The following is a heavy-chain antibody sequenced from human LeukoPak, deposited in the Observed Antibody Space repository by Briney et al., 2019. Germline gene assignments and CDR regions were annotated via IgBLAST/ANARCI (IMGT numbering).Heavy chain of an antibody. Sequence: PGGSLRLSCAASGFTFSTYWMPWVRQAPGKGLVWVSRINADVSSTSYADSVKGRFTISRDNAKNTLYLQMNSLRAEDTAVYYCARGKHTAAIPDYWGQGTLVTVSS. D-gene: IGHD6-13*01. CDR2: INADVSST. CDR3: ARGKHTAAIPDY. CDR1: GFTFSTYW. J-gene: IGHJ4*02. V-gene: IGHV3-74*01.